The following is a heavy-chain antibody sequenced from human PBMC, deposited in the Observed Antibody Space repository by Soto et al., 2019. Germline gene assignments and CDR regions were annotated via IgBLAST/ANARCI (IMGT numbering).Heavy chain of an antibody. V-gene: IGHV3-48*03. CDR3: ARASTMIVVAQSPCDY. CDR2: ISSSGSTI. D-gene: IGHD3-22*01. J-gene: IGHJ4*02. CDR1: GFTFSSYE. Sequence: PGGSLRLSCAASGFTFSSYEMNWVRQAPGKGLEWVSYISSSGSTIYYADSVKGRFTISRDNAKNSLYLQMNSLRAEDTAVYYCARASTMIVVAQSPCDYWGQGTLVTVAS.